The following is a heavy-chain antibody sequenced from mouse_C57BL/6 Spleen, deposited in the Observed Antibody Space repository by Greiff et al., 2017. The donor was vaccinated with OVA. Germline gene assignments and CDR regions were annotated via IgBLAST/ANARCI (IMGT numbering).Heavy chain of an antibody. V-gene: IGHV1-15*01. CDR2: IDPETGGT. CDR1: GYTFTDYE. D-gene: IGHD1-1*01. CDR3: IWYGITRYSIDY. Sequence: QVQLQQSGAELVRPGASVTLSCKASGYTFTDYEMHWVKQTPVHGLEWIGAIDPETGGTAYTQKFQGKAILTADKSSSTAYMELRSLTSEDSAVYSCIWYGITRYSIDYWGQGTSVTVSS. J-gene: IGHJ4*01.